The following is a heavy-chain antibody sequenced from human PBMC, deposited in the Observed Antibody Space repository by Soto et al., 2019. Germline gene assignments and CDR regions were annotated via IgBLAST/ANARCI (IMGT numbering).Heavy chain of an antibody. CDR3: VTWASGG. J-gene: IGHJ4*02. V-gene: IGHV3-64D*08. CDR1: GFIFSSFA. D-gene: IGHD3-16*01. CDR2: VDNNGGYA. Sequence: GGSLRLSCSASGFIFSSFAMHWVRQAPGKGLEYVSAVDNNGGYAYYADSVKGRFTISRDNSRSTLYLQMSSLRLEDTAVYYCVTWASGGWGQGTLVTVS.